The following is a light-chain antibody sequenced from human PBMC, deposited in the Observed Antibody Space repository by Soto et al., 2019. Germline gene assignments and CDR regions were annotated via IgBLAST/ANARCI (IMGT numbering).Light chain of an antibody. V-gene: IGLV2-11*01. Sequence: QSVLTQPRSVSGSPGQSVTISCTGTSSDVGGYNYVSWYQQHPGRAPKVMIYDVSKRPSGVPDRFSGSKSGNTASLTISGLQAEDEADYYSCSYEGSYTYVSGTGTK. J-gene: IGLJ1*01. CDR2: DVS. CDR1: SSDVGGYNY. CDR3: CSYEGSYTYV.